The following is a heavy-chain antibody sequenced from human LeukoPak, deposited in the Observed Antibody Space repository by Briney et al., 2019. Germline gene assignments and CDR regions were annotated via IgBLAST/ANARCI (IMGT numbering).Heavy chain of an antibody. V-gene: IGHV1-69*13. J-gene: IGHJ4*02. CDR2: IIPIFGTA. Sequence: SVKVSCKASGGTFSSYAISWVRQAPGQGLGWMGGIIPIFGTANYAQKFQGRVTITADESTSTAYMELSSLRSEDTAVYYCARGMSGSYYYFDYWGQGTLVTVSS. CDR1: GGTFSSYA. D-gene: IGHD1-26*01. CDR3: ARGMSGSYYYFDY.